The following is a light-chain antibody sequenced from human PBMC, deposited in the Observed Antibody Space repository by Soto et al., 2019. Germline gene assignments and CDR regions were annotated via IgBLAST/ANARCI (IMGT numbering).Light chain of an antibody. CDR1: QSLGSD. V-gene: IGKV3-15*01. Sequence: EIVMTQSPGTLSLSPGDTATLSCRASQSLGSDLAWYQQKPGQAPRLLIFGASARPTGIPARISGSGSGTEFTITISSLRSEDFAVYFCQKYYNWPRTFGQGTKVEI. CDR2: GAS. CDR3: QKYYNWPRT. J-gene: IGKJ1*01.